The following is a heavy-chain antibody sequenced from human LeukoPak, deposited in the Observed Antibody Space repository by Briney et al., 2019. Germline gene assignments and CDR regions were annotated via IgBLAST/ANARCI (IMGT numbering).Heavy chain of an antibody. CDR1: GYIFTDYY. CDR3: ARRYDFWSGYPTAFDY. Sequence: GASVKVSCNASGYIFTDYYMHWVRQAPGQGLEWMGWINPNSGGTNSAQKFQGRVTMTRDTSISTAYMELSRLRSDDTAVYYCARRYDFWSGYPTAFDYWGQGTLVTVSS. J-gene: IGHJ4*02. CDR2: INPNSGGT. D-gene: IGHD3-3*01. V-gene: IGHV1-2*02.